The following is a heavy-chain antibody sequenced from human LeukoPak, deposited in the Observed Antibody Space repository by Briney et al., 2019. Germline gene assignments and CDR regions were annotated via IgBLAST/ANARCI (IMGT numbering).Heavy chain of an antibody. Sequence: GGSLRLSCAASGFTFSDNAMSWVRQAPGKGLEWVSIITGDGGTTYYADSVKGGFTISRDNSKNTLYLQMNSLRAEDTAVYYCAKDGAYSSGHMDVWGKGTTVTVSS. V-gene: IGHV3-23*01. J-gene: IGHJ6*03. CDR3: AKDGAYSSGHMDV. D-gene: IGHD6-19*01. CDR2: ITGDGGTT. CDR1: GFTFSDNA.